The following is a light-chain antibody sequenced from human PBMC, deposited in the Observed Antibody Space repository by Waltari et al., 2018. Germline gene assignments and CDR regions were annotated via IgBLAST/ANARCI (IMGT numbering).Light chain of an antibody. Sequence: QSALTQPASVSGSPGQSITISCTGTSSDVGSNYVSWYQQSPGKAPKLVIYDVSHRPSGVSNRFSGSKSGNTASLTISGLQAEDEADYHCSSYITSSTLFGGGTKLTVL. CDR2: DVS. CDR3: SSYITSSTL. J-gene: IGLJ2*01. CDR1: SSDVGSNY. V-gene: IGLV2-14*01.